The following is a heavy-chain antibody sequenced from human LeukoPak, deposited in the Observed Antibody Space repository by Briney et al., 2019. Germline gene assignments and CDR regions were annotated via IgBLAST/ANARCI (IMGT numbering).Heavy chain of an antibody. J-gene: IGHJ1*01. V-gene: IGHV3-21*01. CDR2: ISSSSSYI. Sequence: GGSLRLSCAASGFTFSSYSMNWVRQAPGKGLEWVSSISSSSSYIYYADSVKGRFTISRDNAKNSLYLQMNSLRAEDTAVYYCASAYYYDSSGYYPYAEYFQHWGQGTLVTVS. CDR1: GFTFSSYS. CDR3: ASAYYYDSSGYYPYAEYFQH. D-gene: IGHD3-22*01.